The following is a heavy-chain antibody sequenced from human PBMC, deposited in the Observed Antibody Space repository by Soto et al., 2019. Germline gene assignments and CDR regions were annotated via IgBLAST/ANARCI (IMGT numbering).Heavy chain of an antibody. CDR3: ARGVLARRGYYYGMDV. J-gene: IGHJ6*02. CDR1: GGSFSGYY. V-gene: IGHV4-34*01. CDR2: INHSGST. D-gene: IGHD2-15*01. Sequence: SETLSLTCAVYGGSFSGYYRSWLRQQAGKGLEWVGEINHSGSTNYNPSLKSRVDISVDTSKNQFSLKLSSVTAADTAVYYCARGVLARRGYYYGMDVWGQGTTV.